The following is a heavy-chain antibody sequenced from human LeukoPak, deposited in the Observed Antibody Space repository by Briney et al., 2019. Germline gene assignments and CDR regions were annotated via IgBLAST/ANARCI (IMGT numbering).Heavy chain of an antibody. CDR1: GFTFSTYG. Sequence: GGSLRLSCAAVGFTFSTYGMHWVRQAPRKGLEWVAVISYDGRNKYNVDSVKGRFTISRDNSKNTLYLEMNSLRDEDTAVYYCARARCSGGSCTDYYGMDVWGQGTTVTVYS. CDR2: ISYDGRNK. D-gene: IGHD2-15*01. CDR3: ARARCSGGSCTDYYGMDV. J-gene: IGHJ6*02. V-gene: IGHV3-30*03.